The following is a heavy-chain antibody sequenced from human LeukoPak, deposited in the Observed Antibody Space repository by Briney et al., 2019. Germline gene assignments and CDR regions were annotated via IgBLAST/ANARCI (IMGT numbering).Heavy chain of an antibody. Sequence: PSETLSLTCTLSGGSINNYYWSWIRQPPGKGLEWIGYIYYSGSTNYNPSLKSRVTISVDKSKNQFSLKLSSVTAADTAVYYCARGLIVVVPAAISAYYYYGMDVWGQGTTVTVSS. CDR3: ARGLIVVVPAAISAYYYYGMDV. CDR2: IYYSGST. J-gene: IGHJ6*02. V-gene: IGHV4-59*12. D-gene: IGHD2-2*02. CDR1: GGSINNYY.